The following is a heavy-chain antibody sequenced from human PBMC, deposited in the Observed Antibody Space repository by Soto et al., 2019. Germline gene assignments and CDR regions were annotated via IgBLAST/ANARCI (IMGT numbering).Heavy chain of an antibody. D-gene: IGHD2-15*01. CDR2: ISYDGSNK. CDR3: AKDLIAYCSGGSCYSASLYYGMDV. J-gene: IGHJ6*02. Sequence: GGSLRLSCAASGFTFSSYGMHWVRQAPGKGLEWVAVISYDGSNKYYADSVKGRFTISRDNSKNTLYLQMNSLRAEDTAVYYCAKDLIAYCSGGSCYSASLYYGMDVWGQGTTVTVSS. V-gene: IGHV3-30*18. CDR1: GFTFSSYG.